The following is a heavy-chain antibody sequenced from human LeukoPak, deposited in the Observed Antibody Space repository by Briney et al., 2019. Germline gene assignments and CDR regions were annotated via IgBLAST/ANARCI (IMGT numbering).Heavy chain of an antibody. CDR3: ARVGYSYGPTSYYYYMDV. J-gene: IGHJ6*03. CDR2: ISSSSSYI. Sequence: GGSLRLSCAAPGFTFSSYSMNWVRQAPGKGLEWVSSISSSSSYIYYADSVKGRFTISRDNAKNSLYLQMNSLRAEDTAVYYCARVGYSYGPTSYYYYMDVWGKGTTVTVSS. CDR1: GFTFSSYS. D-gene: IGHD5-18*01. V-gene: IGHV3-21*01.